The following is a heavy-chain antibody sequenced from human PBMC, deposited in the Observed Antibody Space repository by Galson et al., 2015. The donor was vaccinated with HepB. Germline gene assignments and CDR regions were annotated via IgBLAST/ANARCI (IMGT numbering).Heavy chain of an antibody. CDR1: GFIFSNFD. J-gene: IGHJ4*02. D-gene: IGHD6-19*01. Sequence: SLRLSCAASGFIFSNFDMIWVRQAPGKGLEWVSAVSNGGDRTYYADSVKGRFTISRDNAKNTVYLQMHSLRAEDTAVYYCAKDLQRSSGWLSVEYWGQGALSPSPQ. CDR3: AKDLQRSSGWLSVEY. CDR2: VSNGGDRT. V-gene: IGHV3-23*01.